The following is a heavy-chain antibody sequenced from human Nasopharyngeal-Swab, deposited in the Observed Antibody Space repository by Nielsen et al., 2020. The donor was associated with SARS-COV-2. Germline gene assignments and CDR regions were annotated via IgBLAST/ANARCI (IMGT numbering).Heavy chain of an antibody. CDR1: GFSFSTYA. CDR3: AKDLGITMVRGVIRGYYGMDV. Sequence: GESPKTPCAAPGFSFSTYAMSWVRQAPGRGLEFVSGISSKGDSTQYADSVRGRFTVSRENSKNTLFLQMNSLRAEDTALYYCAKDLGITMVRGVIRGYYGMDVWGHGTKVTVS. D-gene: IGHD3-10*01. V-gene: IGHV3-23*01. CDR2: ISSKGDST. J-gene: IGHJ6*02.